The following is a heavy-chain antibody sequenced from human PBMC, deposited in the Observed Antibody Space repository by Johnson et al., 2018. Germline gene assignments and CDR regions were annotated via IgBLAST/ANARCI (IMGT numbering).Heavy chain of an antibody. D-gene: IGHD1-14*01. CDR2: ISSSSTTI. CDR3: TRDHRFSIDF. CDR1: GFTFSSYA. J-gene: IGHJ6*02. Sequence: VQLVESGGGLVQPGGSLRLSCAASGFTFSSYAMNWVRQAPGKGLAWVSYISSSSTTIYYADSVKCRFTASRDNAKNSLFLQMNSMRDEDTAVYYCTRDHRFSIDFWGQGTTVTVSS. V-gene: IGHV3-48*02.